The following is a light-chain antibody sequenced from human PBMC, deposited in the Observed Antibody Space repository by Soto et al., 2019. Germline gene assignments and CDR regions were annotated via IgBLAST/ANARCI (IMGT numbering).Light chain of an antibody. J-gene: IGKJ2*01. V-gene: IGKV1-5*03. CDR1: QSISSW. CDR3: QQYNSYPPYT. Sequence: DIQMTQSPSTLSASVGDRVTITCRASQSISSWLAWYQQKAGKAPKLLIYKAPSLESGVPARFSGSGSGTEFTLTISSLQPDDFATYYCQQYNSYPPYTFGQGTKLEIK. CDR2: KAP.